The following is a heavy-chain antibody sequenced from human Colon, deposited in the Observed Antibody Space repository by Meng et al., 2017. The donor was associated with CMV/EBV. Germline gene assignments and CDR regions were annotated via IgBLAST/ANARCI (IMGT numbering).Heavy chain of an antibody. CDR2: VRSKIYGGTR. J-gene: IGHJ4*02. D-gene: IGHD6-19*01. V-gene: IGHV3-49*04. Sequence: GGSLRLSCTASGFTFGEYGMTWVRQAPGKGLEWVGFVRSKIYGGTREYAASVEGRFTVSRDDSTSIVYLQLNSLITEDTAVYYCARGRTGTGWKYYFDYWGRGTLVTVTS. CDR3: ARGRTGTGWKYYFDY. CDR1: GFTFGEYG.